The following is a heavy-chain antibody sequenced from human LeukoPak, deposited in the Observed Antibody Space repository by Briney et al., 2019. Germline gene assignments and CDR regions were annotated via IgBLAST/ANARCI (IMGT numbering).Heavy chain of an antibody. D-gene: IGHD6-13*01. CDR2: ISYVGSNK. V-gene: IGHV3-30-3*01. CDR1: GFTFSSYA. CDR3: ARSKGGYSSFGPYYYYGMDV. J-gene: IGHJ6*02. Sequence: GRSLRLSCAASGFTFSSYAMHWVRQAPGKGLEWVAVISYVGSNKYYADSVKGRFTISRDNSKNTLYLQMNSLRAEDTAVYYCARSKGGYSSFGPYYYYGMDVWGQGTTVTVSS.